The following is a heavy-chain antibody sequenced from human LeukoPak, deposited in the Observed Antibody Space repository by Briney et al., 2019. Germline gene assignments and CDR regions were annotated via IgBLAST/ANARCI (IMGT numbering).Heavy chain of an antibody. CDR1: GFTFGDYA. CDR3: TRDDVDIVATVGVYYGMDV. CDR2: IRSKAYGETT. Sequence: PGGSLRLSCTASGFTFGDYAMSWARQAPGKGLKWVGFIRSKAYGETTEYAASVKGRFTISRDDSKSIAYLQMNSLKAEDTALYYCTRDDVDIVATVGVYYGMDVWGKGTTVTVSS. J-gene: IGHJ6*04. V-gene: IGHV3-49*04. D-gene: IGHD5-12*01.